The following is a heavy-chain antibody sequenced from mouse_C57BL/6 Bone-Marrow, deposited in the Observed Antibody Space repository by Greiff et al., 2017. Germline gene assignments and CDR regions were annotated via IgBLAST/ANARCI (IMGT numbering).Heavy chain of an antibody. Sequence: QVQLQQPGAELVMPGASVKLSCKASGYTFTSYWMHWVKQRPGQGLEWIGEIDPSDSYTNYNQKFKGKSTLTVDKSSSTAYMQLSSLTSADSAVYYCARGDYYGRPFAYWGQGTLVTVSA. CDR3: ARGDYYGRPFAY. CDR1: GYTFTSYW. CDR2: IDPSDSYT. V-gene: IGHV1-69*01. D-gene: IGHD1-1*01. J-gene: IGHJ3*01.